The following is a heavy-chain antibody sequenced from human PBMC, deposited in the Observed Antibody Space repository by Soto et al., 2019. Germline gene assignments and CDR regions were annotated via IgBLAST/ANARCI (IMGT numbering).Heavy chain of an antibody. Sequence: QVQLVQSGAEVKKPGSSVKVSCKASGGTFSSYTISWVRQAPGQGLEWMGRIIPILGIANYAQKFQGRVTITADKSTSTAYMELSSLRAEDTAVYYCARDRGTTVTTNYYYYGMDVWGQGTTVTVSS. D-gene: IGHD4-17*01. V-gene: IGHV1-69*08. CDR2: IIPILGIA. J-gene: IGHJ6*02. CDR3: ARDRGTTVTTNYYYYGMDV. CDR1: GGTFSSYT.